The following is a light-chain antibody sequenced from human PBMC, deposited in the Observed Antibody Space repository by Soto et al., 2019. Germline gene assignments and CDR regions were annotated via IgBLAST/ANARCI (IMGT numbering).Light chain of an antibody. CDR2: GIT. V-gene: IGLV1-40*01. CDR1: NSNIGAGYD. Sequence: QSVLTQPPSVSGAPGQRVTISCTGSNSNIGAGYDVHWYQQLPGTAPKLLIYGITNRPSGVPDRFSGSKSGTSASLAIAGLQAEDEADYYCQSYDSSLSGWVFGGGTKLTVL. J-gene: IGLJ3*02. CDR3: QSYDSSLSGWV.